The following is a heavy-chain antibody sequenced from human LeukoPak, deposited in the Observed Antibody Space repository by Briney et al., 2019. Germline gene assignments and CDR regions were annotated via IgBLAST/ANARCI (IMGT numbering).Heavy chain of an antibody. Sequence: GRSLRLSCAASGFTFSSYGMHWVRQAPGKGLEWVAVISYDGSNKYYADSVKGRFTISRDNSRNTLYLQMNSLRAEDTAVYYCARDRRDAFDIWGQGTMVTVSS. CDR2: ISYDGSNK. J-gene: IGHJ3*02. V-gene: IGHV3-30*03. CDR3: ARDRRDAFDI. CDR1: GFTFSSYG.